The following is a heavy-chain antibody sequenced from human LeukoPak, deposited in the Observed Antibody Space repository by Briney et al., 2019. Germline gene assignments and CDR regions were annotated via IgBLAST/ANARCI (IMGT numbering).Heavy chain of an antibody. CDR2: MNPNSSNT. D-gene: IGHD6-13*01. CDR1: GYTFTSYD. CDR3: ARALSSSWYGNWFDP. J-gene: IGHJ5*02. V-gene: IGHV1-8*01. Sequence: ASVKVSCKASGYTFTSYDINWVRQATGQGLEWMGWMNPNSSNTGYAQKFQGRVTMTRNTSISTAYMELSSLRSEDTAVYYCARALSSSWYGNWFDPWGQGTLVTVSS.